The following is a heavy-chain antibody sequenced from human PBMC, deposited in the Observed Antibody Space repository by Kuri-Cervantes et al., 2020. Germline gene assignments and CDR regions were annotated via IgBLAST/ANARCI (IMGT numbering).Heavy chain of an antibody. V-gene: IGHV4-34*01. CDR3: ARGKALGDI. D-gene: IGHD7-27*01. J-gene: IGHJ3*02. Sequence: SETLSLTFAVYGGSFSGYYWSWIRQPPGKGLEWIGEINHSGSTNYNPSLKSRVTISVDTSKNQFSLKLSSVTAADTAVYYCARGKALGDIWGQGTMVTVSS. CDR2: INHSGST. CDR1: GGSFSGYY.